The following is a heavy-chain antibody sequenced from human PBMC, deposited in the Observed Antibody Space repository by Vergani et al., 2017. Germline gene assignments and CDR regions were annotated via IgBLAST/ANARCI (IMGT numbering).Heavy chain of an antibody. CDR1: GGTFSSYA. J-gene: IGHJ6*03. CDR3: AAVKVSLEGIVLVPSAITTGYYYYYKDG. Sequence: QVQLVQSGAEVKKPGSSVKVSCKASGGTFSSYAISWVRQAPGQGLEWMGGIIPIFGTANYAQKFQGRVTITADESTSTAYMELSSLRSADTAVYYCAAVKVSLEGIVLVPSAITTGYYYYYKDGWGRGSTVTVSS. V-gene: IGHV1-69*12. D-gene: IGHD2-2*02. CDR2: IIPIFGTA.